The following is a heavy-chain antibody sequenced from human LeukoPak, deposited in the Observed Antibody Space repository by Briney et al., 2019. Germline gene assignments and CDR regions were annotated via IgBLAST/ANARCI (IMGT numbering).Heavy chain of an antibody. CDR1: GYTFTGYY. CDR2: INPNSGGT. CDR3: ARPSGSYPNDAFDI. Sequence: GASVKVSCKASGYTFTGYYMHWVRQAPGQGLEWMGWINPNSGGTNYAQKFQGRVTMTRDTSISTAYMELSRLRSDDTAVYYCARPSGSYPNDAFDIWGQGTMVTVSS. D-gene: IGHD1-26*01. V-gene: IGHV1-2*02. J-gene: IGHJ3*02.